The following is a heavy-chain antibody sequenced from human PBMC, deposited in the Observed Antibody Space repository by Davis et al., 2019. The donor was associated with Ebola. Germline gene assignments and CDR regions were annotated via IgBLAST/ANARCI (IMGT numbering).Heavy chain of an antibody. V-gene: IGHV1-46*01. J-gene: IGHJ4*02. D-gene: IGHD2-15*01. CDR3: ARDWGGYCSGGSCRAFDF. CDR2: INPSDGST. CDR1: GGTFSSYA. Sequence: ASVKVSCKASGGTFSSYAISWVRQSPGQGLEWMRLINPSDGSTFYAQKFQGRVTMTRDTSTRTVYMDLRSLRSDDTAIYYCARDWGGYCSGGSCRAFDFWGEGTLVTVSS.